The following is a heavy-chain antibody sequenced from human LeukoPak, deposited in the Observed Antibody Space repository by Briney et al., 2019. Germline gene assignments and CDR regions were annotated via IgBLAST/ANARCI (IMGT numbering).Heavy chain of an antibody. CDR3: ARAVAGLFDY. V-gene: IGHV3-9*01. D-gene: IGHD6-19*01. CDR2: ISWNSGSI. J-gene: IGHJ4*02. CDR1: GGSISSYY. Sequence: LSLTCTVSGGSISSYYWSWVRQAPGKGLEWVSGISWNSGSIGYADSVKGRFTISRDNAKNSLYLQMNSLRAEDTAVYYCARAVAGLFDYWGQGTLVTVSS.